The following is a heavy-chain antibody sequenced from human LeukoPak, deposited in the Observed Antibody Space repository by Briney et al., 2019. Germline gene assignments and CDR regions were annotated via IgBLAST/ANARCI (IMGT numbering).Heavy chain of an antibody. V-gene: IGHV4-59*08. CDR3: AGWGGDRIDY. D-gene: IGHD7-27*01. J-gene: IGHJ4*02. CDR1: SGSLSNCY. CDR2: IFHTGST. Sequence: SQTLSLTCTVSSGSLSNCYWSWARHPQRKGLEWVGYIFHTGSTNFNTFLESRFTISVEKSKNQFSLNLNSVTVAATAVSYFAGWGGDRIDYWGQGSLVTVSS.